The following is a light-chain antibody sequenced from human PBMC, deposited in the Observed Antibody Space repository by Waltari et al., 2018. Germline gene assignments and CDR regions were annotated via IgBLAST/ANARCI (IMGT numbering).Light chain of an antibody. CDR1: SSPVGGYNY. CDR2: DVS. V-gene: IGLV2-14*03. CDR3: ISYTLSSTLYV. J-gene: IGLJ1*01. Sequence: QSALTQPASVSGSPGQSITISCTGTSSPVGGYNYVPWYQQNPGKAPKVMIFDVSTRPSGVSNRFSGSKSGNTASLTISGLQAEDEADYYCISYTLSSTLYVFGTGTKVTVL.